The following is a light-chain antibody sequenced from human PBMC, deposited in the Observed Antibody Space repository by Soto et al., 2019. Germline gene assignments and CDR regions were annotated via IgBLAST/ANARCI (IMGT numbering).Light chain of an antibody. Sequence: EILLTQSPGTLSLSPGERATLSCRASQSVRNSYLAWYQQKAGQAPRLLIYGASGRATGIPDRFSGSGSGTDFTLTISRLEPEDFAVDYCQQYGSSPYTFGQGTKLEI. CDR2: GAS. CDR3: QQYGSSPYT. J-gene: IGKJ2*01. CDR1: QSVRNSY. V-gene: IGKV3-20*01.